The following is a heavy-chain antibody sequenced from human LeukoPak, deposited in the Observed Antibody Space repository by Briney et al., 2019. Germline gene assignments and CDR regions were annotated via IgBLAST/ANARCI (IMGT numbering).Heavy chain of an antibody. J-gene: IGHJ4*02. V-gene: IGHV3-66*01. D-gene: IGHD6-19*01. CDR3: ARDLAVAGDY. CDR1: GFTVSSNY. Sequence: GGSLRLSCAASGFTVSSNYMSGVRQAPAKGLEWVSVIYSGGSTYYADSVKGRFTISRDNSKNTLYLQMNSLRAEDTAVYYCARDLAVAGDYWGQGTLVTVSS. CDR2: IYSGGST.